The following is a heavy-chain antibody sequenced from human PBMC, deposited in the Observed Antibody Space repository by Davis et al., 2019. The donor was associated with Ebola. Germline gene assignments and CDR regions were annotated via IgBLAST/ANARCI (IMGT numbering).Heavy chain of an antibody. J-gene: IGHJ3*01. CDR3: ARETVGSGIKAFDV. CDR1: GYTFNSYY. CDR2: VNCNGGTT. D-gene: IGHD1-14*01. Sequence: ASVKVSCKASGYTFNSYYIHWVRQAPGQGLEWMGVVNCNGGTTTYAQQFQGRVTMTRDTSTSTVYMEMSSLRSEGTAVYYCARETVGSGIKAFDVWGHGTMVIVSS. V-gene: IGHV1-46*02.